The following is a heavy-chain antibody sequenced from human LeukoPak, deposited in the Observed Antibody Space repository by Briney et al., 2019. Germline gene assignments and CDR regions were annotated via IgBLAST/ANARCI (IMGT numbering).Heavy chain of an antibody. CDR3: ARDRAYSGYDYIDI. D-gene: IGHD5-12*01. Sequence: GGSLRLSCAASGFTFSSYSMNWVRQAPGKGLEWVSSISSSSSYIYYADSVKGRFTISRDNAKNSLYLQMNSLRAEDTAVYYCARDRAYSGYDYIDIWGQGTMVTVSS. J-gene: IGHJ3*02. V-gene: IGHV3-21*01. CDR2: ISSSSSYI. CDR1: GFTFSSYS.